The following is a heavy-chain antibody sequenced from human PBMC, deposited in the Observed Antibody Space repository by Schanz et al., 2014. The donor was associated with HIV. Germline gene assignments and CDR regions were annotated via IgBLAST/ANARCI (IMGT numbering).Heavy chain of an antibody. CDR1: GFSFDTFG. CDR3: AREREESIAYYYYGMDV. Sequence: EVQLLESGGGLEQPGGSLRLSCAGSGFSFDTFGIHWVRQAPGKGLEWVSVISGSGDTTYYADFVKGRITISRDNSKSTVYLQMNSLRAEDTAVYYCAREREESIAYYYYGMDVWGQGTAVTVSS. D-gene: IGHD1-26*01. V-gene: IGHV3-23*01. CDR2: ISGSGDTT. J-gene: IGHJ6*02.